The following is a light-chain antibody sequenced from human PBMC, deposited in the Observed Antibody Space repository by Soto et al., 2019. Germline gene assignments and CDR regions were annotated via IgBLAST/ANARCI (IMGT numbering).Light chain of an antibody. CDR1: QSVLYRSNKKNY. CDR2: RAS. V-gene: IGKV4-1*01. CDR3: QQYYGSPYT. Sequence: DIVMTQSPDSLAVSLGERATINCKSSQSVLYRSNKKNYLGWYPQKPGQPPKLLISRASARESGVPDRFSGSGSGTDFTLIISSLQAEDVAVYYCQQYYGSPYTFGQGTKVEIK. J-gene: IGKJ2*01.